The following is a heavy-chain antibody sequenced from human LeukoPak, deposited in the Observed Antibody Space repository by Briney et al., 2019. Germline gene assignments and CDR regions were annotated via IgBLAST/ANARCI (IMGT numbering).Heavy chain of an antibody. Sequence: GASVKVSCKASGYTFTGYYMHWVRQAPGQGLEWMGWINPNSGGTNYAQKFQGRVTMTRDTSIGAAYMELASLTSDDTAVYYCARGAHWLGDGPTRVGSWFDPWGHGTLVTVSS. V-gene: IGHV1-2*02. D-gene: IGHD6-19*01. J-gene: IGHJ5*02. CDR2: INPNSGGT. CDR1: GYTFTGYY. CDR3: ARGAHWLGDGPTRVGSWFDP.